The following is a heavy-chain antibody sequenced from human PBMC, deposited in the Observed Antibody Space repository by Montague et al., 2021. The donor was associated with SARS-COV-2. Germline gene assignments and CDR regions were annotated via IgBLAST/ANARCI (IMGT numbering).Heavy chain of an antibody. V-gene: IGHV4-39*07. D-gene: IGHD2-8*02. CDR1: AGSHSSRSNY. CDR3: ARDEYNRYWYKY. CDR2: VDSAGST. J-gene: IGHJ4*02. Sequence: SETLSLTCTVSAGSHSSRSNYWGWIRQPPGMGLQWIGSVDSAGSTYYSPSLKSRVTISLDTSKNQFSLKLSSVTAADTAVYYCARDEYNRYWYKYWGQGALVTVSS.